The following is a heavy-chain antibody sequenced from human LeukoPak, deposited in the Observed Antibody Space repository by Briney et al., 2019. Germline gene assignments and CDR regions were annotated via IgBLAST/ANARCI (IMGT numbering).Heavy chain of an antibody. CDR3: ARDNKGGTANFDC. CDR2: TSYRSRWYY. J-gene: IGHJ4*02. V-gene: IGHV6-1*01. Sequence: QTLSLTCDISGDSVSSNSATWNWIRQSPSRGPEWLGRTSYRSRWYYDYPVPVKVRITFNPDTSKNQVSLQLNSVTPEDTAVYFYARDNKGGTANFDCWGQGILVTVSS. CDR1: GDSVSSNSAT.